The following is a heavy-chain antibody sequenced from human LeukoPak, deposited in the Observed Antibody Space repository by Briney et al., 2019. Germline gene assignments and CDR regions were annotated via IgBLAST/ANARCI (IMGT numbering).Heavy chain of an antibody. Sequence: SETLSLTCTVSGGSISSSSYYWGWIRQPPGKGLEWIGSIYYRGSTYYNPSLRSRITLSLDTSKSQFSLNLSSVTAADTAVYYCARTGDSSGYYRNAIDYWGQGTLVTVSS. D-gene: IGHD3-22*01. J-gene: IGHJ4*02. CDR3: ARTGDSSGYYRNAIDY. CDR1: GGSISSSSYY. CDR2: IYYRGST. V-gene: IGHV4-39*07.